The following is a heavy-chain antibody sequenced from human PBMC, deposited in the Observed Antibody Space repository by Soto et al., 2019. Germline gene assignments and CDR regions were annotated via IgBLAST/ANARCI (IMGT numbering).Heavy chain of an antibody. D-gene: IGHD3-3*01. CDR3: AGGYDFWRGYDDLRYYYYYMDV. CDR1: GGSISSYY. CDR2: IYYSGST. J-gene: IGHJ6*03. V-gene: IGHV4-59*01. Sequence: SETLSLTCTVSGGSISSYYWSWIRQPPGKGLEWIGYIYYSGSTNYNPSLKSRVTISVDTSKNQFSLKLSSVTAADTAVYYCAGGYDFWRGYDDLRYYYYYMDVWGKGTTVNDSS.